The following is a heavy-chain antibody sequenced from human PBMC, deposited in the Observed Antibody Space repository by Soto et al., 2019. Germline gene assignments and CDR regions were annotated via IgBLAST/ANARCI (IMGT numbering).Heavy chain of an antibody. Sequence: AXVKVSCKASGYTFTSYDINWVRQATGQGLEWMGWMNPNSGNTGYAQKFQGRVTMTRNTSISTAYMELSSLRSEDTAVYYCARGRRATYDDFWSGPGYAFDIWGQGTMVTVSS. V-gene: IGHV1-8*01. D-gene: IGHD3-3*01. CDR1: GYTFTSYD. CDR2: MNPNSGNT. J-gene: IGHJ3*02. CDR3: ARGRRATYDDFWSGPGYAFDI.